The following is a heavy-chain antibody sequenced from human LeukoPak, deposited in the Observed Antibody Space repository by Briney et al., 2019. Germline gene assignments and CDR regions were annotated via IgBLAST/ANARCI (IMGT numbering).Heavy chain of an antibody. V-gene: IGHV3-23*01. CDR2: ISTTGGST. J-gene: IGHJ4*02. CDR3: AKDWTTVVTPKGYYFDS. Sequence: PGGSLRLSCEASGFTFSNYWMSWVRQAPGKGLQWVSAISTTGGSTYYADSVKGRFTISRDNSKNTLSLQMDSLRVEDTAVYYCAKDWTTVVTPKGYYFDSWGQGTLVTVSS. CDR1: GFTFSNYW. D-gene: IGHD4-23*01.